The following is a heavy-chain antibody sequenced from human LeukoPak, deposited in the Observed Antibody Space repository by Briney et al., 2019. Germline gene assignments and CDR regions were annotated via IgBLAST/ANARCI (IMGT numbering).Heavy chain of an antibody. CDR1: DGSISHYY. V-gene: IGHV4-59*08. CDR3: ARGEMDTTDY. D-gene: IGHD5-24*01. Sequence: SETLSLTCTVSDGSISHYYWSWIRQPPGKGLEWIGYIYYSGSTNYNPSLKRRVTISLDTSKKQFSLKLNSVTAADTAVYYCARGEMDTTDYWGQGTLVTVSS. CDR2: IYYSGST. J-gene: IGHJ4*02.